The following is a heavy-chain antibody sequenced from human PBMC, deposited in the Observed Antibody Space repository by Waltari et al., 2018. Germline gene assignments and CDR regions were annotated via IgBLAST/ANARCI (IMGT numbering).Heavy chain of an antibody. CDR2: IDYRGNT. CDR3: ARGELMFDY. D-gene: IGHD1-26*01. CDR1: GGSITNDGFY. J-gene: IGHJ4*02. Sequence: QGQLQESGPGLVKPSQTLSLTCTVSGGSITNDGFYWTWIRQPPGKGLEWIGFIDYRGNTLYNPSLKSRVSISLDTSKNQFSLKLSSVTAADTAVYYCARGELMFDYWGQGTLVTVSS. V-gene: IGHV4-30-4*08.